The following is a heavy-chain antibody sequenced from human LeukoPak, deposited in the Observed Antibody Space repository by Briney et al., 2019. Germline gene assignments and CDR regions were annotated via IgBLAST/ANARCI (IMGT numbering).Heavy chain of an antibody. CDR2: IYYSGST. J-gene: IGHJ4*02. D-gene: IGHD6-19*01. CDR3: ARLYSSGWYYFDY. V-gene: IGHV4-59*08. CDR1: GGSISSYY. Sequence: PSETLSLTCTVSGGSISSYYWGWIRQPPGKGLEWIGYIYYSGSTNYNPSLKSRVTISVDTSKNQFSLKLSSVTAADTAVYYCARLYSSGWYYFDYWGQGTLVTVSS.